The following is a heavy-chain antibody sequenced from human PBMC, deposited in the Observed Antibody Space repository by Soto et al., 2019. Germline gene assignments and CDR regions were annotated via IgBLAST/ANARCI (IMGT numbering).Heavy chain of an antibody. CDR1: GFTFSSYS. V-gene: IGHV3-21*01. CDR3: ARDPNFSPEITVTFDY. CDR2: ISSSSSYI. D-gene: IGHD4-17*01. Sequence: GGSLRLSCAASGFTFSSYSMNWVRQAPGKGLEWVSSISSSSSYIYYADSVKGRFTISRDNAKNSLYLQMNSLRAEDTAVYYCARDPNFSPEITVTFDYWGQGTLVTVSS. J-gene: IGHJ4*02.